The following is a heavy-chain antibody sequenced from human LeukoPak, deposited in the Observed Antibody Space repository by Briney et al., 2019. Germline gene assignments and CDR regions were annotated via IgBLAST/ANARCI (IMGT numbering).Heavy chain of an antibody. CDR2: INPNSGGT. CDR3: ARGGYDFVYYYYGMDV. V-gene: IGHV1-2*06. J-gene: IGHJ6*02. Sequence: ASVKVSCKAPGYTFTGYYMHWVRQAPGQGLEWMGRINPNSGGTNYAQKFQGRVTMTRDTSISTAYVELSRLRSDDTAVYYCARGGYDFVYYYYGMDVWGQGTTVTVSS. D-gene: IGHD3-3*01. CDR1: GYTFTGYY.